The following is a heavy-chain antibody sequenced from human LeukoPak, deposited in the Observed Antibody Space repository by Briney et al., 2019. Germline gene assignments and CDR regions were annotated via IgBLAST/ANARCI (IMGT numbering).Heavy chain of an antibody. CDR2: INHSGST. CDR1: GGSFSGYY. CDR3: ASSVAALDY. D-gene: IGHD2-15*01. J-gene: IGHJ4*02. V-gene: IGHV4-34*01. Sequence: KASETLSLTCAVYGGSFSGYYWSWIRQPPGKGLEWIGEINHSGSTNYNPSLKNRVTISVDTSKNQFSLKLSSVTAADTAVYYCASSVAALDYWGQGTLVTVSS.